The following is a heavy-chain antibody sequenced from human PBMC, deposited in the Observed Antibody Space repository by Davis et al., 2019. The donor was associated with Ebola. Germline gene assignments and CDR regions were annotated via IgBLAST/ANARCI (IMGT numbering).Heavy chain of an antibody. CDR2: VNPKTGAT. J-gene: IGHJ4*02. V-gene: IGHV1-2*06. CDR1: GYTFIDYY. CDR3: AREGCSNGVCHDFDY. Sequence: ASVKVSCKASGYTFIDYYIHWVRQAPGQGLEWVGRVNPKTGATNYAQKFQGRIIMTRDTSMNTAYMELSRLRSDDTAVYYCAREGCSNGVCHDFDYWGQGTLVTVSS. D-gene: IGHD2-8*01.